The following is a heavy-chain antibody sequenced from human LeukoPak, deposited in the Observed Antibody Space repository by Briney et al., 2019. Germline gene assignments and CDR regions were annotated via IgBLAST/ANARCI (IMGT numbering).Heavy chain of an antibody. CDR1: GYTFTSYG. CDR2: ISAYNGNT. D-gene: IGHD3-9*01. CDR3: ARADYDILTGYYQVTSWFDP. Sequence: ASVKVSCKASGYTFTSYGISWVRQAPGQGLEWMGWISAYNGNTNYAQKLQGRVTMTTDTSTSTAYMELRSLRSDDTAVYYCARADYDILTGYYQVTSWFDPWGQGTLVTVSS. V-gene: IGHV1-18*01. J-gene: IGHJ5*02.